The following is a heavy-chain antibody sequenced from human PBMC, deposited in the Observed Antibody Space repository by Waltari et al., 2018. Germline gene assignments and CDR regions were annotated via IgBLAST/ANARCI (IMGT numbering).Heavy chain of an antibody. CDR1: GFTFRSFG. CDR3: ARVAAAGNFWVAYFDY. J-gene: IGHJ4*02. Sequence: QVQLVESGGGVVQPGRSLRLSCAASGFTFRSFGMHWVRQAPGKGLEWRAVISEDGSNKYYADSVKGRFTISRDNSKNTLFLQMNSLRAEDTAVYYCARVAAAGNFWVAYFDYWGQGTLVTVSS. D-gene: IGHD6-25*01. CDR2: ISEDGSNK. V-gene: IGHV3-30-3*01.